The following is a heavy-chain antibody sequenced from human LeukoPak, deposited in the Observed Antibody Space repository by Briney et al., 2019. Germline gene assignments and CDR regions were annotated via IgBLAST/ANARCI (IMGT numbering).Heavy chain of an antibody. D-gene: IGHD2-21*01. V-gene: IGHV3-23*01. Sequence: GGSLRLSCAASGFPFSSYPMSWVRHAPGKALEWVSAISGSGGSTYYADSVKGRFTISRDNSKNTLYLQMNSLRAEDTAVYYCAKDRSLVVVIAILFDYWGQGTLVTVSS. CDR2: ISGSGGST. J-gene: IGHJ4*02. CDR3: AKDRSLVVVIAILFDY. CDR1: GFPFSSYP.